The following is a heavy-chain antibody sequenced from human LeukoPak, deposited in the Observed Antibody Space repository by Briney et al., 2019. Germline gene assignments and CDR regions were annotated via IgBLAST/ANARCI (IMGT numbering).Heavy chain of an antibody. J-gene: IGHJ4*02. V-gene: IGHV3-7*01. CDR2: IKQDESEK. CDR3: ARTDPSSSWRPFDS. D-gene: IGHD6-13*01. CDR1: GFTFSSYW. Sequence: PGGSLRLSCAASGFTFSSYWMSWVRQAPGKGLEWVANIKQDESEKSYVDSVKGRFTISRDNAKNSLYLQMNSLRAEDTAVYYCARTDPSSSWRPFDSWGQGTLVTVSS.